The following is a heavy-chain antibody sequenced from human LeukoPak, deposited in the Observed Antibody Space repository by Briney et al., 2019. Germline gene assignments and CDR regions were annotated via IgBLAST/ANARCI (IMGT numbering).Heavy chain of an antibody. CDR1: GFTFSSYG. J-gene: IGHJ5*02. V-gene: IGHV3-30*18. CDR2: ISYDGSNK. D-gene: IGHD4-23*01. Sequence: GGSLRLSCAASGFTFSSYGMHWVRQAPGKGLEWVAVISYDGSNKYYADSVKGRFTISRDNSKNTLYLQMNSLRAEDTAVYYCAKDLQRRSTTVVTHGWFDPWGQGTLVTVSS. CDR3: AKDLQRRSTTVVTHGWFDP.